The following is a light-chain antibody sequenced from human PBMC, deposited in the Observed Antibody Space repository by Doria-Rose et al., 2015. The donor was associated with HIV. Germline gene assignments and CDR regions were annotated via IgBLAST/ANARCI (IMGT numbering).Light chain of an antibody. J-gene: IGKJ4*01. V-gene: IGKV1-39*01. CDR3: HQSYSAPLT. CDR1: QSTGSF. Sequence: TQSPSSLSASVGDRVTITCRESQSTGSFLNWYQQKPGNAAKLLIYAASSWQNGVPSRFSGSGSGTDFTLTISSLQPEDFATDFWHQSYSAPLTFGGGTKVEIK. CDR2: AAS.